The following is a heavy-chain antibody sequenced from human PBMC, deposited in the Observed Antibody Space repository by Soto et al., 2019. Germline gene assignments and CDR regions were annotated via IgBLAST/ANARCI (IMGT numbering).Heavy chain of an antibody. CDR1: GGSITNGGYY. CDR2: IYYSGTT. J-gene: IGHJ4*02. Sequence: QVQLQESGPGLVQPSQTLSLTCTVSGGSITNGGYYWSWIRQHPGKGLEWIGYIYYSGTTYYNPSLKSRLTISLDTSRNQLSLEVNSVSAADTAVYSCASADSSGYTFEHWGQGTLVTVSS. V-gene: IGHV4-31*03. D-gene: IGHD3-22*01. CDR3: ASADSSGYTFEH.